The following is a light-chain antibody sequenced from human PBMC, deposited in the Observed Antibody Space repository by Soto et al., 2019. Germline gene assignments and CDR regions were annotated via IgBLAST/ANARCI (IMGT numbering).Light chain of an antibody. CDR3: QQYYSSSPWA. CDR2: WAS. V-gene: IGKV4-1*01. Sequence: DIVMTHSPDSLAVSLDERAAIHXXSSQXILYSSNNKNYLAWYQQRPGQPPRLXXYWASTRESGVPDRFSGSGSGTDFTLTIISLQAEDEAVYHCQQYYSSSPWAFGQGTKVEIK. CDR1: QXILYSSNNKNY. J-gene: IGKJ1*01.